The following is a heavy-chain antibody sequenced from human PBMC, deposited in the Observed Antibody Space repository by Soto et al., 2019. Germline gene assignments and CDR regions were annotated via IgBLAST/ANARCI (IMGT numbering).Heavy chain of an antibody. J-gene: IGHJ5*02. V-gene: IGHV4-30-4*01. Sequence: QVQLQESGPGLVKPSQTLSLTCTVSGGSISSGDYYWSWIRQPPGKGLEWIGYIYYSGSTYYNPSLKSRVTISVDTSKNQFSLKMSSVTAADTAVYYCARGLIAARPGNWFDPWGQGTLVTVSS. CDR3: ARGLIAARPGNWFDP. CDR2: IYYSGST. CDR1: GGSISSGDYY. D-gene: IGHD6-6*01.